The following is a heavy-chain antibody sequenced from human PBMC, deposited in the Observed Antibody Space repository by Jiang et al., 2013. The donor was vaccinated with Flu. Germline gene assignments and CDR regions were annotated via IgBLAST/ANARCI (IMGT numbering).Heavy chain of an antibody. CDR2: ISGSGGST. CDR3: AKEFDIAVAGTPFGY. J-gene: IGHJ4*02. Sequence: KGLEWVSAISGSGGSTYYADSVKGRFTISRDNSKNTLYLQMNSLRAEDTAVYYCAKEFDIAVAGTPFGYWGQGTLVTVSS. V-gene: IGHV3-23*01. D-gene: IGHD6-19*01.